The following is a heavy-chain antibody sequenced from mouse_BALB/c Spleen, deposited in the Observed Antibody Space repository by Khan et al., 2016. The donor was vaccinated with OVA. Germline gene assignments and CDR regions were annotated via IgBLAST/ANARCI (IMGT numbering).Heavy chain of an antibody. D-gene: IGHD1-1*02. CDR2: INPSNGGT. J-gene: IGHJ3*01. Sequence: VQLQQSGAELVKPGASVRLSCKTSGYTFTSYYLYWVKQRPGQGLEWIGDINPSNGGTNFNEKFKSKATLTVDKSSSTAYMQLSRLTSEDSAVYYCTRSGAGAVAYWGQGTLVTVSA. CDR3: TRSGAGAVAY. V-gene: IGHV1-53*01. CDR1: GYTFTSYY.